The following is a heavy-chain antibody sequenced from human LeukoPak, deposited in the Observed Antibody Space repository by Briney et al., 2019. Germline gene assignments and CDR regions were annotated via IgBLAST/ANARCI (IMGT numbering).Heavy chain of an antibody. CDR1: GVTFNNYW. CDR3: LLIILGGSSQH. V-gene: IGHV3-74*01. Sequence: GGSLRLSCAASGVTFNNYWMHWVRQAPGKGLVWVSRIKSDGQITTYADSVKGRFTTSRDNAKNTFYLQMNSLRVEDAAVYYCLLIILGGSSQHWGQGTLVSVSS. J-gene: IGHJ1*01. D-gene: IGHD3-3*01. CDR2: IKSDGQIT.